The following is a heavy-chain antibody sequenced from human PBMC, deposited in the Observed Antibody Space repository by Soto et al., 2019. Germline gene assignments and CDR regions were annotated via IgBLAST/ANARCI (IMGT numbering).Heavy chain of an antibody. J-gene: IGHJ6*02. V-gene: IGHV1-69*01. CDR2: IIPIFGTA. CDR1: GGTFSSYA. CDR3: AREDHSNPYPKLADYYYGMDV. D-gene: IGHD6-13*01. Sequence: QVQLVQSGAEVKKPGSSVKVSCKASGGTFSSYAISWVRQAPGQGLEWMGGIIPIFGTANYAQKFQGRVTITADESTSTAYMELSSLRSEDTAVYYCAREDHSNPYPKLADYYYGMDVWGQGTTVTVSS.